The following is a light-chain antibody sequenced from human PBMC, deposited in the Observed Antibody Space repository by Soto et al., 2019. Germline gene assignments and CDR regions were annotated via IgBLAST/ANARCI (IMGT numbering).Light chain of an antibody. V-gene: IGLV1-44*01. CDR2: SNN. Sequence: QSVLTQPPSASGTPGQRVTISCSGSSSNIGSNTVNWYQHLPGTAPKLLIYSNNQRPSGVPDRFSGSKSGTSASLAISGLQSEDEADYYCAAWDDSPNGYVFGTGTKVTVL. CDR3: AAWDDSPNGYV. J-gene: IGLJ1*01. CDR1: SSNIGSNT.